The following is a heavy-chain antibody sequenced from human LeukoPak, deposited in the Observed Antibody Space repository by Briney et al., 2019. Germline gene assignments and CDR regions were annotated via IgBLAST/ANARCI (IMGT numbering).Heavy chain of an antibody. D-gene: IGHD6-13*01. CDR1: GYTFTSNY. V-gene: IGHV1-46*01. CDR3: ARGGSLRRHKFDY. Sequence: GASVKVSCKAFGYTFTSNYMHWVRQAPGQGPEWMGVISPSGGSTTYAQKFQGRVTLTRDMSTSTDYLELSSLRSEDMAVYYCARGGSLRRHKFDYWGQGTLVTVSS. J-gene: IGHJ4*02. CDR2: ISPSGGST.